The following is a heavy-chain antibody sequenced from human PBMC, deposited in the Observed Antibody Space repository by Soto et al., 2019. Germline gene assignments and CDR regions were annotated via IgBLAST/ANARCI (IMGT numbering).Heavy chain of an antibody. Sequence: PGGSLRLSCAASGFTFSSYGMHWVRQAPGKGLEWVAVIWYDGSNKYYADSVKGRFTISRDNSKNTLYLQMNSLGAEDTAVYYCARDGVVVPAANHLGGRYSSSWYPPSYGMDVWGQGTTVTVSS. CDR3: ARDGVVVPAANHLGGRYSSSWYPPSYGMDV. CDR1: GFTFSSYG. D-gene: IGHD6-13*01. J-gene: IGHJ6*02. V-gene: IGHV3-33*01. CDR2: IWYDGSNK.